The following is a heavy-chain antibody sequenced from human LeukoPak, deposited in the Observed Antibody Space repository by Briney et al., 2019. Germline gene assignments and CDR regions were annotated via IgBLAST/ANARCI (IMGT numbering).Heavy chain of an antibody. CDR3: ARVIGSYGDSAY. CDR1: GFTFRSYS. CDR2: ISSTSSAI. J-gene: IGHJ4*02. Sequence: PGGSLRLSCAASGFTFRSYSMNWVRQAPGKGLEWLSYISSTSSAIYYAGSLKGRFTISRDNAKNSLYLQMDSLRAEDTAVYYCARVIGSYGDSAYWGQGTLVTASS. V-gene: IGHV3-48*04. D-gene: IGHD3-16*01.